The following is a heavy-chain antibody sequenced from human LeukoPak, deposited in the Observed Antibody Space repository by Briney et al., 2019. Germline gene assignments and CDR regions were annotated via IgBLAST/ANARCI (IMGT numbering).Heavy chain of an antibody. CDR1: GYPFSSSW. J-gene: IGHJ4*02. D-gene: IGHD4-17*01. CDR2: IYPGDSDT. Sequence: GESLKISCKGSGYPFSSSWIGWVRQMPGKGLEWMGIIYPGDSDTRYSLSFQGQVTISADKSINTAYLQWSSLKATDTGIYYCARQYGRPFDYWGQGTLVTVSS. CDR3: ARQYGRPFDY. V-gene: IGHV5-51*01.